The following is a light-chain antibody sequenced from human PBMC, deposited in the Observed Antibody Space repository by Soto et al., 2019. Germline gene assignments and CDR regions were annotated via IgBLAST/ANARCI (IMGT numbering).Light chain of an antibody. CDR3: QVWDSSTDDLYV. J-gene: IGLJ1*01. CDR2: EVN. CDR1: SSDVGGFDY. V-gene: IGLV2-8*01. Sequence: QSALTQPPSASGSPGQSVTISCTGTSSDVGGFDYVSWYQQYPGKAPRLMIYEVNERPSGVPDRFSGSKSGNTASLTISRVEAGDEADYYCQVWDSSTDDLYVFGPGTKVTVL.